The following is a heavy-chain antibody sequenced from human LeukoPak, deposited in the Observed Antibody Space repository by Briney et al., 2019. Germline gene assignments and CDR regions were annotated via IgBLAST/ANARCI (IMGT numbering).Heavy chain of an antibody. Sequence: SVKVSCKASGGTFSSYAISWVRQAPGQGLEWMGRIIPILGIANHAQKFQGRVTITADRSTSTAYMELSSLRSEDTAVYYCAREEEWERRGELDFDYWGQGTLVTVSS. CDR1: GGTFSSYA. CDR2: IIPILGIA. J-gene: IGHJ4*02. V-gene: IGHV1-69*04. CDR3: AREEEWERRGELDFDY. D-gene: IGHD1-1*01.